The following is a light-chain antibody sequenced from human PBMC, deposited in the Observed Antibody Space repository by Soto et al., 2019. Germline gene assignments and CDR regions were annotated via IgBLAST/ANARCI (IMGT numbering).Light chain of an antibody. J-gene: IGLJ1*01. V-gene: IGLV2-14*03. CDR3: TSYTTSFTYV. CDR1: SSDVDGYNF. CDR2: DVS. Sequence: QSVLTQPAAVSGSPGQSITISCTGTSSDVDGYNFVSWYQHHPGKAPKLIIYDVSNRPSGVSSRFSGFKSGNTASLTVSGLQAEDEADYYCTSYTTSFTYVFGTGTKVPVL.